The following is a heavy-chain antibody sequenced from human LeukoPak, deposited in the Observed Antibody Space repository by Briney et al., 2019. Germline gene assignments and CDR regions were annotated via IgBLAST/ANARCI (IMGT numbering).Heavy chain of an antibody. CDR1: GGSISSSNW. Sequence: SETLSLTCAVSGGSISSSNWWSWVRQPPGKGLEWIGEIYHSGSTNYNPSLKSRVTISVDKSKNQFSLKVNSVTASDTAVYYCAREGSGRNKAAFDPWGQGILVTVSS. CDR2: IYHSGST. D-gene: IGHD1-14*01. V-gene: IGHV4-4*02. J-gene: IGHJ5*02. CDR3: AREGSGRNKAAFDP.